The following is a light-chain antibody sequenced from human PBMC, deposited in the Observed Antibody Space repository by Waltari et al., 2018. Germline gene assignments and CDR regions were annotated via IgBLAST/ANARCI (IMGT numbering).Light chain of an antibody. CDR3: QQRSSWS. CDR1: QSFSNY. V-gene: IGKV3-11*01. Sequence: EIVLTQSPATLSLSPGERATLSCRASQSFSNYLAWYQQRPGQAPRLLIYDASNRATGIPVRFSGSQSGTDFTLIISSLEPEDSAVHYCQQRSSWSFGHG. J-gene: IGKJ3*01. CDR2: DAS.